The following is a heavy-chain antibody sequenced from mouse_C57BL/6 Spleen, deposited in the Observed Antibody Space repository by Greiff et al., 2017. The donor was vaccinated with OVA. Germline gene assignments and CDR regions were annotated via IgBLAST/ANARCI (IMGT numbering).Heavy chain of an antibody. D-gene: IGHD2-1*01. CDR3: ARLGSYGNYLDY. V-gene: IGHV1-80*01. CDR2: IYPGDGDT. Sequence: VKLQESGAELVKPGASVKISCKASGYAFSSYWMNWVKQRPGKGLEWIGQIYPGDGDTNYNGKFKGKATLTADKSSSTAYMQLSSLTSEDSAVYFCARLGSYGNYLDYWGQGTTLTVSS. CDR1: GYAFSSYW. J-gene: IGHJ2*01.